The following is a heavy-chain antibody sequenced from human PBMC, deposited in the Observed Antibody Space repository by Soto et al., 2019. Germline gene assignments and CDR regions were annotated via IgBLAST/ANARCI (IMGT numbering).Heavy chain of an antibody. CDR2: ISGSGGST. Sequence: PGGSLRLSCAASGFTFSSYAMSWVRQAPGKGLEWVSAISGSGGSTYYADSVKGRFTISRDNSKNTLYLQMNSLRAEDTAVYYCAKDFRPATRTTGTTSFDYWGQGTLVTVSS. CDR3: AKDFRPATRTTGTTSFDY. V-gene: IGHV3-23*01. D-gene: IGHD1-1*01. J-gene: IGHJ4*02. CDR1: GFTFSSYA.